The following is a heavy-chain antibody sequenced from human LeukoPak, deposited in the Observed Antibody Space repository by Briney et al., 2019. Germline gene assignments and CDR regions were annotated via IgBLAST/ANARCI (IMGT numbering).Heavy chain of an antibody. V-gene: IGHV4-59*01. Sequence: PSETLSLTCTVSGGSISSYYWTWIRQPPGKGLEWIGDIYYSGSTNYNPSLKSRVTISVATSKNQLPLKLSSVTAADTAVYSCARVRRQAVEIYYYYYMDVWGKGTTVTISS. J-gene: IGHJ6*03. CDR1: GGSISSYY. CDR2: IYYSGST. CDR3: ARVRRQAVEIYYYYYMDV. D-gene: IGHD5-24*01.